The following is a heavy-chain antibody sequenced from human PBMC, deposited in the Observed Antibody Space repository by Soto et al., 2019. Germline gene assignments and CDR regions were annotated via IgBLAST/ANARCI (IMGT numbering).Heavy chain of an antibody. J-gene: IGHJ4*02. D-gene: IGHD3-22*01. V-gene: IGHV3-66*01. CDR2: IYSGGST. Sequence: PGRFMRLSCAASGFTVSSNYMSWVRQAPGKGLEWVSVIYSGGSTYYADSVKGRFTISRDNSKNTLYLQMNSLRAEDTAVYYCAREPVVTSPFDYWGQGTLVTVSS. CDR1: GFTVSSNY. CDR3: AREPVVTSPFDY.